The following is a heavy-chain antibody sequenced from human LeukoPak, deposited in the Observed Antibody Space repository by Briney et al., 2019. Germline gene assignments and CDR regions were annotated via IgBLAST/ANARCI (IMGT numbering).Heavy chain of an antibody. D-gene: IGHD5-12*01. Sequence: PGGSLRLSCAASGFTFSSYAMSWVRQAPGKGLEWVSAISGSGGSTYYADSVKGRFTISRDNSKNTLYLQMNSLRAEDTAVYYCAKLRGYSGYDSSYMDVWGKGTTVTVSS. CDR1: GFTFSSYA. J-gene: IGHJ6*03. V-gene: IGHV3-23*01. CDR3: AKLRGYSGYDSSYMDV. CDR2: ISGSGGST.